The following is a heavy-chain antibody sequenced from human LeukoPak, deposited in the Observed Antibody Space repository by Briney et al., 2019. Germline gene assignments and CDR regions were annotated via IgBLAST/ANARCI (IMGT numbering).Heavy chain of an antibody. V-gene: IGHV3-43*02. D-gene: IGHD5-12*01. CDR2: ISGDGSGT. Sequence: PGXXLRLSCTASGFTFDDYVMHWVRQAPGKGLEWVSLISGDGSGTYYADSVKGRFTISRDNSKNSLFLHMSGLRAEDTALYYCATQNPPGSGYYDTYNWFDPWGQGTLVTVAS. J-gene: IGHJ5*02. CDR3: ATQNPPGSGYYDTYNWFDP. CDR1: GFTFDDYV.